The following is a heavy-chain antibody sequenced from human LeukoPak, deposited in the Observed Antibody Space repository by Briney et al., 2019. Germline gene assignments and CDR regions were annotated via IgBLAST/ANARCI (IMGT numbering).Heavy chain of an antibody. Sequence: ASVKVSCKASGYTFTGYYMHWVRQAPGQGLEWMGWINPNSGGTNYAQKFQGRVTMTRDTSISTAYMELSTLRSDSTAVYYSAWASSWPYFDFGVQGTLVTVSS. V-gene: IGHV1-2*02. CDR2: INPNSGGT. CDR3: AWASSWPYFDF. D-gene: IGHD6-13*01. J-gene: IGHJ4*02. CDR1: GYTFTGYY.